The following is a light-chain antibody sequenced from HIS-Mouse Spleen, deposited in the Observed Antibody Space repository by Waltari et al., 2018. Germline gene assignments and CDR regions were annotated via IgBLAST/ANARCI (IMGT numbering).Light chain of an antibody. Sequence: QSALTQPRSVSGSPGQSGTITCTGTSSDGGGYNYVSWYQQHPGKAPKRMIYDVSKPPSGVPDRFSGSKSGNTASLTISGLQAEDEADYYCCSYAGSYPVVFGGGTKLTVL. CDR2: DVS. J-gene: IGLJ2*01. CDR1: SSDGGGYNY. CDR3: CSYAGSYPVV. V-gene: IGLV2-11*01.